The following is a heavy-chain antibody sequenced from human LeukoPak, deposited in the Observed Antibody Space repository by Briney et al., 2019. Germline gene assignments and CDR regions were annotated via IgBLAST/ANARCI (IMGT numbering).Heavy chain of an antibody. CDR1: GYTFTSYD. D-gene: IGHD2-15*01. Sequence: ASVKVSCKASGYTFTSYDINWVRQATGQGLEWMGWMNPNSGNTGYAQKFQGRVTITRNTSISTAYMELSSLRSEDTAVYYCARDSYCSGGSCYPGDYWGQGTLVTVSS. CDR2: MNPNSGNT. CDR3: ARDSYCSGGSCYPGDY. V-gene: IGHV1-8*03. J-gene: IGHJ4*02.